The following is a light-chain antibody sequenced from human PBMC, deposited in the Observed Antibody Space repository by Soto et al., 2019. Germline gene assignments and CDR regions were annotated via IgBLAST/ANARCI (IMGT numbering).Light chain of an antibody. CDR2: NDN. V-gene: IGLV1-40*01. Sequence: QSVLTQPPSVSGAPGQRVTISCTGSSSNIGAGSGVHWYQQLPGTAPKLLIYNDNKRPSGVPDRFSGSKSGTSASLAITGLQAEDEADYYCSSYSSSATPYVFGTGTKVTVL. CDR3: SSYSSSATPYV. J-gene: IGLJ1*01. CDR1: SSNIGAGSG.